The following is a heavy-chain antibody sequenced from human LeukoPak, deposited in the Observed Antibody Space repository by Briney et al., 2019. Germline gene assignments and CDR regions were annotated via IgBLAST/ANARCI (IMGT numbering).Heavy chain of an antibody. V-gene: IGHV1-8*01. CDR1: GYTFTSYD. CDR2: MNPKSGNT. CDR3: ARVTGSIDY. D-gene: IGHD1-26*01. J-gene: IGHJ4*02. Sequence: ASVKVSCKASGYTFTSYDINRVRQATGQGLEWMGWMNPKSGNTGYAQKFQGRVTMTRDTSISTAYMELGSLRSVDTAVYYCARVTGSIDYWGQGTLVTVSS.